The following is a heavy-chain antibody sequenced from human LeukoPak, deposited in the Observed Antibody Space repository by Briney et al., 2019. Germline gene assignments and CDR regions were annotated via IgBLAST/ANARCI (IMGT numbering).Heavy chain of an antibody. D-gene: IGHD5-24*01. V-gene: IGHV5-51*01. CDR3: ARLGGEGRWLKFINWFDP. J-gene: IGHJ5*02. CDR1: GYSFTSYW. Sequence: GESLKISCKGSGYSFTSYWIGWVRQMPGKGLEWMGIIYPGDSDTRYSPSFQGQVTISADKSISTAYLQWSSLKASDTAMYYCARLGGEGRWLKFINWFDPWGQGTLVTVSS. CDR2: IYPGDSDT.